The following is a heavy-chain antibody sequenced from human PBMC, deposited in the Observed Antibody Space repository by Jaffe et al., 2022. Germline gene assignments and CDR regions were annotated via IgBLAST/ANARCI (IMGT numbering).Heavy chain of an antibody. J-gene: IGHJ6*03. CDR3: ARDRCSGGSCYVGYYYYYYMDV. Sequence: QVQLVQSGAEVKKPGSSVKVSCKASGGTFSSYAISWVRQAPGQGLEWMGGIIPIFGTANYAQKFQGRVTITADESTSTAYMELSSLRSEDTAVYYCARDRCSGGSCYVGYYYYYYMDVWGKGTTVTVSS. V-gene: IGHV1-69*01. D-gene: IGHD2-15*01. CDR1: GGTFSSYA. CDR2: IIPIFGTA.